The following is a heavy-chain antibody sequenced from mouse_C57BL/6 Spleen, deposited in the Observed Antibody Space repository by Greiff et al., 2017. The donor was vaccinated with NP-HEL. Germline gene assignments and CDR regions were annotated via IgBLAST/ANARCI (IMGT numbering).Heavy chain of an antibody. Sequence: VQLQQSGAELVRPGTSVKVSCKASGYAFTNYLIEWVKQRPGQGLEWIGVINPGSGGTNYNEKFKGKATLTADKSSSTAYMQLSSLTSEDSAVYFCARAYYYGSSLHAMDYWGQGTSVTVSS. CDR1: GYAFTNYL. CDR3: ARAYYYGSSLHAMDY. D-gene: IGHD1-1*01. CDR2: INPGSGGT. J-gene: IGHJ4*01. V-gene: IGHV1-54*01.